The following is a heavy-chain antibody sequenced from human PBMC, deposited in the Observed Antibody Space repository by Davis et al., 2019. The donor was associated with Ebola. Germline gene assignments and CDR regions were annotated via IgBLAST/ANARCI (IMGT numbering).Heavy chain of an antibody. J-gene: IGHJ4*02. Sequence: MPSETLSLTCAVYGGSFSGYYWSWIRQPPGKGLEWIGEINHSGSTNYNPSLKSRVTISVDTSKNQFSLKLSSVTAADTAVYYCARHQSKVGVAGPFYYFDYWGQGTLVTVSS. V-gene: IGHV4-34*01. CDR2: INHSGST. D-gene: IGHD6-19*01. CDR1: GGSFSGYY. CDR3: ARHQSKVGVAGPFYYFDY.